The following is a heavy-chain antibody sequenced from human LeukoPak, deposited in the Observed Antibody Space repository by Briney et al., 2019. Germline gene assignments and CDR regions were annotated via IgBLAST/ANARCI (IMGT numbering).Heavy chain of an antibody. V-gene: IGHV4-38-2*01. CDR2: IYYSGRT. Sequence: PSETLSLTCAVSGYSISSGYYWGWVRQPPGKGLEWIGTIYYSGRTYYNPSLESRLTISVDTSKNQFSLNLSSVTAADTAVYYCASLGKLGYYFDYWAREPWSPSPQ. CDR3: ASLGKLGYYFDY. CDR1: GYSISSGYY. J-gene: IGHJ4*02. D-gene: IGHD3-16*01.